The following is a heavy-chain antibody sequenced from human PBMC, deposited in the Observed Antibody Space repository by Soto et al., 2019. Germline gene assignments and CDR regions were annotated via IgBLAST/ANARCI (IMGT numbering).Heavy chain of an antibody. J-gene: IGHJ5*02. CDR3: ASLDIVVVLSNWFDP. D-gene: IGHD2-2*01. CDR1: GFTFSSYA. V-gene: IGHV3-30-3*01. Sequence: SLRLSCAASGFTFSSYAMHWVRQAPGKGLEWVAVISYDGSNKYYADSVKGRFTISRDNSKNTLYLQMNSLRAEDTAVYYCASLDIVVVLSNWFDPWGQGTLVTVSS. CDR2: ISYDGSNK.